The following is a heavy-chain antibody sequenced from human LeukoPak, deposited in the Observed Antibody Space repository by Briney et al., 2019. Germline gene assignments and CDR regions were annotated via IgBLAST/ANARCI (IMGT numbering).Heavy chain of an antibody. D-gene: IGHD4-17*01. Sequence: VASVKVSCKASGYSFTDYYMHWVRQAPGQGLEWMAIINPSRGSTSYAQKFQGRVTVTRDMSTSTVYFELSSLRSEDTAVYYCARGDYGDYRWYIDPWGQGTLVTVSS. V-gene: IGHV1-46*01. CDR1: GYSFTDYY. CDR3: ARGDYGDYRWYIDP. J-gene: IGHJ5*02. CDR2: INPSRGST.